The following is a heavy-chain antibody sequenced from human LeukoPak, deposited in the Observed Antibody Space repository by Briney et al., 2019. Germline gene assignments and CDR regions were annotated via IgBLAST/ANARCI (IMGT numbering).Heavy chain of an antibody. J-gene: IGHJ2*01. V-gene: IGHV4-59*08. Sequence: PSETLSLTCTVSGGSISSYYWSWIRQPPGKGLEWIGYIYYSGSTNYNPSLKSRVTISVDTSKNQLSLKLSPVTAADTAVYYCARHLPYWYFDLWGRGTLVTFSS. CDR3: ARHLPYWYFDL. CDR1: GGSISSYY. CDR2: IYYSGST.